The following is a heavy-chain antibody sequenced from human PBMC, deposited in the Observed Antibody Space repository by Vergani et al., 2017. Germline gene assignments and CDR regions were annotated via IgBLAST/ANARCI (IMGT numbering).Heavy chain of an antibody. CDR2: ISYDGSNK. CDR3: AKDHLVAHDDYYYGMDV. D-gene: IGHD5-12*01. CDR1: GFTFSSYG. Sequence: VQLLESGGGVVQPGRSLRLSCAASGFTFSSYGMHWVRQAPGKGLEWVAVISYDGSNKYYADSVKGRFTISRDNSKNTLYLQMNSLRAEDTAVYYCAKDHLVAHDDYYYGMDVWGQGTTVTVSS. J-gene: IGHJ6*02. V-gene: IGHV3-30*18.